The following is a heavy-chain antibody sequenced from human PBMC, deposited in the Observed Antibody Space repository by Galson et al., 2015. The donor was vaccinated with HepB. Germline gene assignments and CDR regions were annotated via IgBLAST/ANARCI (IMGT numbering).Heavy chain of an antibody. Sequence: SLRLSCAASGFTFSSYAMHWVRQAPGKGLEWVAVISYDGSNKYYADSVKGRFTISRDNSKNTLYLQMNSLRAEDTAVYYCARANYYDSSGYYYEGHDYWGQGTLVTVSS. CDR1: GFTFSSYA. CDR3: ARANYYDSSGYYYEGHDY. CDR2: ISYDGSNK. J-gene: IGHJ4*02. D-gene: IGHD3-22*01. V-gene: IGHV3-30-3*01.